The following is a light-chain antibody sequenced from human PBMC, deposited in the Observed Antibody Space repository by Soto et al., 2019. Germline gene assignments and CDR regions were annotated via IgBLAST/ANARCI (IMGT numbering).Light chain of an antibody. J-gene: IGLJ3*02. CDR1: SSDVGGYNY. CDR2: EVS. Sequence: QSALTQPPSASGSPGQSVTISCTGTSSDVGGYNYVSWYQQHPGKAPKLMIYEVSKRPSGVPDRFSGSKSGNTASLTVSGLQFEDEADYYCRSYPGSHNCWLFRGGTKLTVL. CDR3: RSYPGSHNCWL. V-gene: IGLV2-8*01.